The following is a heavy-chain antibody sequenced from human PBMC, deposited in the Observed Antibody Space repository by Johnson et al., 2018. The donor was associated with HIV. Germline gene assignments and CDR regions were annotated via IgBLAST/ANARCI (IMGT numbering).Heavy chain of an antibody. CDR2: IKSESDGGTT. CDR3: STGGRDLRAFDI. V-gene: IGHV3-15*01. CDR1: GFDFSNAW. J-gene: IGHJ3*02. D-gene: IGHD2-21*02. Sequence: EQLVESGGGLVKPGGSLRLSCAASGFDFSNAWLNWVRQAPGKGLEWVGRIKSESDGGTTDYPAPVKGRFTISRDDSKNMVYLQMNSLKIEVTAVYYCSTGGRDLRAFDIWGQGTMVTVSS.